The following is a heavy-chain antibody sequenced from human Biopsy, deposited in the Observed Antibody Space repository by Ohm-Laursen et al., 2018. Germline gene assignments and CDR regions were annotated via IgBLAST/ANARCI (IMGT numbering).Heavy chain of an antibody. D-gene: IGHD2-15*01. Sequence: SLRLSCAASGFTFSDNAMSWVRLAPGKGLEWVSVIYAGATTYYPDSVKGRFTISRDNSRNTVYLQMDSLRGEDTAVYFCARGSGSGFYFDQWGQGTLVTVSS. CDR2: IYAGATT. CDR1: GFTFSDNA. V-gene: IGHV3-66*01. CDR3: ARGSGSGFYFDQ. J-gene: IGHJ4*02.